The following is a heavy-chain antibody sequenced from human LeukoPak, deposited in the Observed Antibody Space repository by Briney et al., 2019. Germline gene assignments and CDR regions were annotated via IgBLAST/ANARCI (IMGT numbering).Heavy chain of an antibody. J-gene: IGHJ4*02. V-gene: IGHV5-10-1*01. D-gene: IGHD2-2*01. CDR2: IDPSDSYT. Sequence: GASLKISCKGSGYSFTSYWISWVRQMPGKGLEWMGRIDPSDSYTNYSPSFQGHVTISADKSISTAYLQWSSLKASDTAMYYCARYCSSTSCPFDYWGQGTLVTVSS. CDR1: GYSFTSYW. CDR3: ARYCSSTSCPFDY.